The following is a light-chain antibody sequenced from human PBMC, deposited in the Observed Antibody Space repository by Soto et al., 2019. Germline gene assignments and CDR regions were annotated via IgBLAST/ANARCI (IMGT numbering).Light chain of an antibody. Sequence: EIVLTQSPATLSLSPGERATLSCRASQSVSSYLAWYQQKPGQAPRLLIYDASNRATGIPARFSGSGSGTDLTLNNSRLEPEDFAVYFCQQRSNWPPLTFGGGTKVEIK. V-gene: IGKV3-11*01. CDR3: QQRSNWPPLT. CDR1: QSVSSY. CDR2: DAS. J-gene: IGKJ4*01.